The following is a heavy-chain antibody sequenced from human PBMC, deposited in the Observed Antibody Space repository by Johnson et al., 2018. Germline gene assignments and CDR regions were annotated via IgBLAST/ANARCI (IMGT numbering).Heavy chain of an antibody. CDR1: GFTFDDYA. Sequence: EVQLVESGGGLVQPGGSLRLSCAASGFTFDDYAMHWVRQAPGKGLEWVSGISWNSGSIGYADSVKGRFTISRDNAKNSLYLQMNSLRAEDTALYYCAKDKSYSTPFIAFDSWGQGTMVTVSS. D-gene: IGHD2/OR15-2a*01. V-gene: IGHV3-9*01. J-gene: IGHJ3*02. CDR3: AKDKSYSTPFIAFDS. CDR2: ISWNSGSI.